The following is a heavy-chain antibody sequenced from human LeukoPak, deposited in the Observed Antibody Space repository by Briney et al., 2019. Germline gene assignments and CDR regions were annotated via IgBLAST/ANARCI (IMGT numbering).Heavy chain of an antibody. J-gene: IGHJ3*02. V-gene: IGHV4-4*02. Sequence: SETLSLTCAVSAGSISSSHWWSWVRQPPGKGLEWIGEIYHTGTTNYNPSLKSRVTISVDKSKNQFSLKLSSVTAADTAVYYCASCVVVAASWAFDIWGQGTMVTVSS. CDR1: AGSISSSHW. CDR2: IYHTGTT. CDR3: ASCVVVAASWAFDI. D-gene: IGHD2-15*01.